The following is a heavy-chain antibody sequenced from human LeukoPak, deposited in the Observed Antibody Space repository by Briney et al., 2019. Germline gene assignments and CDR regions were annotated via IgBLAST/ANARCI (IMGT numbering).Heavy chain of an antibody. CDR3: ARQGRIAMIVVLIEDAFDI. D-gene: IGHD3-22*01. V-gene: IGHV4-34*01. CDR1: GGSFSGYY. J-gene: IGHJ3*02. Sequence: SETLSLTCAVYGGSFSGYYWSWIRQPPGKGLEWIGEINHSGSTNYNPSLKSRVTISVDTSKNQFSLKLSSVTAADTAGYYCARQGRIAMIVVLIEDAFDIWGQGTMVTVSS. CDR2: INHSGST.